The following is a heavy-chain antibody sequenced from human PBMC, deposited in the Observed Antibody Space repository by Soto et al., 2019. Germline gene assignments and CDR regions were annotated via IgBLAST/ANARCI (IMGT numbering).Heavy chain of an antibody. V-gene: IGHV3-30*03. CDR1: GFTFSHYA. Sequence: GGSLRLSCAASGFTFSHYAMHWVRQAPGKGLEWVALMSYDGSNEYYADSVKGRFTISRDNAKNTLYLQMNSLRAEDTAVYYCARDPTYFYDSSGYYDYWGQGTLVTVSS. CDR3: ARDPTYFYDSSGYYDY. D-gene: IGHD3-22*01. J-gene: IGHJ4*02. CDR2: MSYDGSNE.